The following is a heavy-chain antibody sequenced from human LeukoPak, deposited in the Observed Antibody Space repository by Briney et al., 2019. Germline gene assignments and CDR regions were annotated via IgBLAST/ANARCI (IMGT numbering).Heavy chain of an antibody. D-gene: IGHD6-13*01. Sequence: ASVKVSCKASGYTFTRYGINWVRQAPGQGLEWMGWINLNSGGTKYAQKFQGRVTMTRDTSITTAYMELSRLRSDDTAVYYCARDSAAAGGLSFDYWGQGTLATVSS. CDR1: GYTFTRYG. CDR3: ARDSAAAGGLSFDY. V-gene: IGHV1-2*02. J-gene: IGHJ4*02. CDR2: INLNSGGT.